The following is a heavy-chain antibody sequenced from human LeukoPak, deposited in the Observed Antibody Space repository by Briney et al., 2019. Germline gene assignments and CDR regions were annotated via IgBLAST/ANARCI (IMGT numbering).Heavy chain of an antibody. J-gene: IGHJ4*02. CDR1: GFIFSTYA. CDR2: ISGGGEST. D-gene: IGHD2-15*01. CDR3: ANERSSGWYVNSLDY. Sequence: PGGSLRLSCAASGFIFSTYAMSWVRQAPGKGLEWVSGISGGGESTYYADSVKGRLTISRDNSKKTLYLQMNSLRADDTAVYYCANERSSGWYVNSLDYWGQGTLVTVSS. V-gene: IGHV3-23*01.